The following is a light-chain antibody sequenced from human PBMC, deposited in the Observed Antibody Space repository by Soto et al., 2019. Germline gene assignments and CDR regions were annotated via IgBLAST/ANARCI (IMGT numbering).Light chain of an antibody. CDR1: SGSVSTSSY. V-gene: IGLV8-61*01. CDR2: STN. CDR3: VLYMGSGIWV. Sequence: QTVVTQEPSFSVSPGRTVTLTCGLSSGSVSTSSYPSWYQQTPGQDPRTLIYSTNPRSSGVPDLFSGSILGNKAALTITGAQADDESDYYCVLYMGSGIWVFGGGTKLTVL. J-gene: IGLJ3*02.